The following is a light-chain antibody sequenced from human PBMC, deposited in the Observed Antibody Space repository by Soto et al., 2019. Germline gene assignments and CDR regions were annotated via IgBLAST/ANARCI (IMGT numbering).Light chain of an antibody. CDR2: AAS. Sequence: AIQVTQSPSSLSASVGDRVTITCRASQGIRDDLGWYQQKPGKAPKLLIYAASSLQSGVPSRFSGTGSGTDSTLTISSLQPEDFATYYCLQDYNYPLTFGQGTKVEIK. CDR1: QGIRDD. V-gene: IGKV1-6*01. J-gene: IGKJ1*01. CDR3: LQDYNYPLT.